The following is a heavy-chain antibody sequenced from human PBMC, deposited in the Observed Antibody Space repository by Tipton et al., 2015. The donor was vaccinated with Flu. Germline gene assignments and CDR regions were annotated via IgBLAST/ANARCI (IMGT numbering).Heavy chain of an antibody. CDR1: GLTVSSNY. D-gene: IGHD2-15*01. CDR2: IYTGGST. Sequence: QLVQSGGGLIQPGGSLRLSCAAPGLTVSSNYISWVRQAPGKGLQWVSVIYTGGSTYYTPSVRGRFTVSKDNSKNTVYLQMNSLRAEDTALYYCARQVDSATDYFDLWGQGTLVTVSS. J-gene: IGHJ5*02. V-gene: IGHV3-53*01. CDR3: ARQVDSATDYFDL.